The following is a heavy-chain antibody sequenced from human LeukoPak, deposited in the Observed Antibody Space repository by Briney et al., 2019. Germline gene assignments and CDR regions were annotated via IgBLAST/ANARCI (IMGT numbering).Heavy chain of an antibody. Sequence: QAGGSLRLSCAASGFTFSTYSMNWVRQAPGKGLEWVSYITSTSSTIYYADSVKGRFTISRDNAKNSLYLQMNSLRADDTAPYYCARDSGGFDYWGQGTLVTVSS. CDR2: ITSTSSTI. D-gene: IGHD3-10*01. CDR1: GFTFSTYS. CDR3: ARDSGGFDY. J-gene: IGHJ4*02. V-gene: IGHV3-48*04.